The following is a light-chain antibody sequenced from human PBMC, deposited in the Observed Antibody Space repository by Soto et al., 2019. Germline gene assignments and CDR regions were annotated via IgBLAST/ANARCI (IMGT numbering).Light chain of an antibody. J-gene: IGKJ2*01. V-gene: IGKV1-39*01. CDR2: AAS. Sequence: DIQMTQSPSSLSASVGDRVTITCRASQSISSSLNWYQQKPGKAPKLLIYAASSLQIGVPSRFSASGSGTDFTRTISSLQPEDFATYYCQQSYSTPPTCGQGTKLEIK. CDR3: QQSYSTPPT. CDR1: QSISSS.